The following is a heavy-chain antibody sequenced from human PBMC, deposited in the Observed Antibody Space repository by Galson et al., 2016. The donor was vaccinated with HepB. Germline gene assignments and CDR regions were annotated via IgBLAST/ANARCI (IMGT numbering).Heavy chain of an antibody. J-gene: IGHJ6*03. CDR3: ARVEAIYYYYMDG. D-gene: IGHD3-3*01. Sequence: SLRLSCAASGFTFSSSGMHWVRQAPGKGLEWVSFIFYDGTNKEYADSVKGRFTISRDNSKNTLYLQMNSLRAEDTAVYYCARVEAIYYYYMDGWGKGTTVTVSS. CDR2: IFYDGTNK. V-gene: IGHV3-33*01. CDR1: GFTFSSSG.